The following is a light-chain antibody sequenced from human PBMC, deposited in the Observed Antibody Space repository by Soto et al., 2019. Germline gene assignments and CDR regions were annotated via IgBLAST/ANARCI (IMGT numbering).Light chain of an antibody. CDR3: ISYTSSSTHYV. J-gene: IGLJ1*01. V-gene: IGLV2-14*01. CDR1: SSDVGGYNY. Sequence: SPPRPPASVSGSPGQSITISCTGTSSDVGGYNYVSWYQQHPGKAPKLMIYEVSNRPSGVSNRFSGSKSGKKASLTISGLQAEDEADYYCISYTSSSTHYVFGTGTKVTVL. CDR2: EVS.